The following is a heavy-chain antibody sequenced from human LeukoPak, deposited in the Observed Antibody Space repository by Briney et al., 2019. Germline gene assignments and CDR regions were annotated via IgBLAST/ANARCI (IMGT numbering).Heavy chain of an antibody. CDR3: AKGSYHLAYCGGDCSYDY. Sequence: HSGGSLRLSCAASGFTFSSYGMHWVRQAPGKGLEWVAVISYDGSNKYYADSVKGRFTISRDNSKNTLYLQMNSLRAEDTAVYYCAKGSYHLAYCGGDCSYDYWGQGTLVTVSS. J-gene: IGHJ4*02. CDR2: ISYDGSNK. CDR1: GFTFSSYG. D-gene: IGHD2-21*02. V-gene: IGHV3-30*18.